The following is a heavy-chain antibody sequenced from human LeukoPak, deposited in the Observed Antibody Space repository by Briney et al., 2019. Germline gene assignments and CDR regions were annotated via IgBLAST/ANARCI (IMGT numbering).Heavy chain of an antibody. D-gene: IGHD3-16*01. CDR1: GFTFSAYT. CDR3: ARETLAGGAFDI. J-gene: IGHJ3*02. CDR2: ISSGSSSV. V-gene: IGHV3-48*04. Sequence: GGSLRLSCSASGFTFSAYTMNWVRQAPGQGLEWVSYISSGSSSVYYADSVKGRFTISRDNAKNSLYLQMNSLRAEDTAVYYCARETLAGGAFDIWGQGTMVTVSS.